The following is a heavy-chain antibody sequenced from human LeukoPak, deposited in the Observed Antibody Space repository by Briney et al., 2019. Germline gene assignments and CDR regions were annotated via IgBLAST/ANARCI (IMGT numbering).Heavy chain of an antibody. CDR3: ATGNGDYGDYAPEWYYYYMYV. CDR1: GFTFSSYS. V-gene: IGHV3-48*04. Sequence: GGSLRLSCAASGFTFSSYSMNWVRQAPGKGREGVSYISRSSSTIYYADSVKGRFTISRDNAKNSLYLQMNSLRAEDTAVYYCATGNGDYGDYAPEWYYYYMYVWGKGTTVTGSS. D-gene: IGHD4-17*01. CDR2: ISRSSSTI. J-gene: IGHJ6*03.